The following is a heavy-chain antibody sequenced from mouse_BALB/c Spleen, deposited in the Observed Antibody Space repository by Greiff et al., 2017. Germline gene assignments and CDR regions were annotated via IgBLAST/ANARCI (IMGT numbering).Heavy chain of an antibody. J-gene: IGHJ2*01. Sequence: EVKLVESGGGLVKPGGSLKLSCAASGFAFSSYDMSWVRQTPEKRLEWVAYISSGGGSTYYPDTVKGRFTISRDNAKNTLYLQMSSLKSEDTAMYYCASLYDGYYNFDYWGQGTTLTVSS. V-gene: IGHV5-12-1*01. D-gene: IGHD2-3*01. CDR2: ISSGGGST. CDR3: ASLYDGYYNFDY. CDR1: GFAFSSYD.